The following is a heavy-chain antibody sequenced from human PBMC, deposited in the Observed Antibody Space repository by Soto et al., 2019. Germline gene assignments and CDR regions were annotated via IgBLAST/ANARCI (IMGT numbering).Heavy chain of an antibody. D-gene: IGHD3-16*01. J-gene: IGHJ3*02. V-gene: IGHV3-33*01. CDR2: IWYDGSNK. Sequence: QVQLVESGGGGVQPGRSLRLSCAASGFTFSSYGMHWVRQAPGKGLEGVAVIWYDGSNKYYADSVKGRFTISRDNSKNTLYLQMNSLRDEDTAVYYCARDTLMIAFGGIIRSDDAFDIWGQGTMVTVSS. CDR3: ARDTLMIAFGGIIRSDDAFDI. CDR1: GFTFSSYG.